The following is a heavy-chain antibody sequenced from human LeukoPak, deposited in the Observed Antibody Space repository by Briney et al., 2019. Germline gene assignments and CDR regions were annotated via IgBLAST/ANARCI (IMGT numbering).Heavy chain of an antibody. Sequence: GGSLRLSCAASGFTVITNDMTWVRQAPGKGLERVSVLYSDGNTKYADSVQGRFTISRDNSKNTLYLEMNSLSPDDTAVYYCARGVEPLAADTLAYWGQGTLVTVSS. D-gene: IGHD1-14*01. CDR1: GFTVITND. V-gene: IGHV3-53*01. CDR2: LYSDGNT. CDR3: ARGVEPLAADTLAY. J-gene: IGHJ4*02.